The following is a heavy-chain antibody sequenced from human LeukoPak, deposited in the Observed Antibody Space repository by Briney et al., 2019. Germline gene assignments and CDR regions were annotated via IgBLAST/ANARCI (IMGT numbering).Heavy chain of an antibody. CDR2: IRYDGTTK. D-gene: IGHD3-3*01. Sequence: PGGSLRLSCAASGFTFSKYGIHWVRQAPGKGLEWLAFIRYDGTTKFYADSVKGRFTISRDNAKNSLYLQMNSLRVEDTAVYYCARVGKYYDIDYWGQGTLVTVSS. J-gene: IGHJ4*02. CDR1: GFTFSKYG. V-gene: IGHV3-30*02. CDR3: ARVGKYYDIDY.